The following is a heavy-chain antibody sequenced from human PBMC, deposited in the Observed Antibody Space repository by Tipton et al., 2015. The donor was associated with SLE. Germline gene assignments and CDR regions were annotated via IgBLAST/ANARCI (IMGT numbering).Heavy chain of an antibody. CDR3: AREYPGYFYYMDV. V-gene: IGHV3-74*01. CDR1: GLTFSGYC. D-gene: IGHD2-2*01. J-gene: IGHJ6*03. CDR2: INSDGSST. Sequence: SLRLSCAASGLTFSGYCMQWVRQAPGKGLVWVSRINSDGSSTSYADSVKGRFTISRDNAKNTLYLQMNSLRAEDTAVYYCAREYPGYFYYMDVWGKGITVTVSS.